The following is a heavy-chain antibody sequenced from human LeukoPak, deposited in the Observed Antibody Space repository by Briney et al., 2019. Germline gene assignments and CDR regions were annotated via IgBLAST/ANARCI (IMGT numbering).Heavy chain of an antibody. J-gene: IGHJ4*02. V-gene: IGHV1-58*02. CDR2: IVVGSGNT. CDR1: GFTFTSSA. Sequence: EASVKVSCKASGFTFTSSAMQWVRQARGQRLEWIGWIVVGSGNTNYAQKFQERVTITRDMSTSTAYMELNSLRSEDTAVYYCAAQIGDYDYVWGSYPDWGQGTLVTVSS. CDR3: AAQIGDYDYVWGSYPD. D-gene: IGHD3-16*01.